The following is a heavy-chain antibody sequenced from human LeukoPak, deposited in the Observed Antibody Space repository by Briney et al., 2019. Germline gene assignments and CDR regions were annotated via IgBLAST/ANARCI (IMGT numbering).Heavy chain of an antibody. J-gene: IGHJ4*02. V-gene: IGHV1-69*13. Sequence: GASVTVSCTASGGTFSSYAISWVRQAPGQGLEWMGGIIPIFGTANYAQKFQGRVTITADESTSTAYMELSSLRSEDTAVYYCARDSDILTGYYPFDYWGQGTLVTVSS. D-gene: IGHD3-9*01. CDR2: IIPIFGTA. CDR1: GGTFSSYA. CDR3: ARDSDILTGYYPFDY.